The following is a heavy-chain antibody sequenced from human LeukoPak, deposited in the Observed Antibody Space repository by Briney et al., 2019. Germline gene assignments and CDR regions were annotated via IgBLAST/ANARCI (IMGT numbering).Heavy chain of an antibody. V-gene: IGHV3-30*03. J-gene: IGHJ4*02. D-gene: IGHD3-22*01. CDR2: ISYDGSNK. CDR1: GFTFTSYG. CDR3: AREMGQTYYYDSSGYLY. Sequence: GGSLRLSCAASGFTFTSYGMHWVRQAPGKGLEWVAVISYDGSNKYYADSVKGRFTISRDNSKNTLYLQMNSLRAEDTAVYYCAREMGQTYYYDSSGYLYWGQGTLVTVSS.